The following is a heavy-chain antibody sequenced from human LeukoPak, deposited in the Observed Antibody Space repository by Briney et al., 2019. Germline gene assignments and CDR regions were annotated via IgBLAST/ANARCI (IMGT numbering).Heavy chain of an antibody. Sequence: PGGSLRLSCAASGFXFSSYEINWVRQAPGKGLEWVSYISSSGSTIYYADSVKGRFTISRDNAKNSLYLQMNSLRAEDTAVYYCARSTSFAAAAFDYWGQGTLVTVSS. CDR2: ISSSGSTI. D-gene: IGHD6-13*01. V-gene: IGHV3-48*03. CDR1: GFXFSSYE. J-gene: IGHJ4*02. CDR3: ARSTSFAAAAFDY.